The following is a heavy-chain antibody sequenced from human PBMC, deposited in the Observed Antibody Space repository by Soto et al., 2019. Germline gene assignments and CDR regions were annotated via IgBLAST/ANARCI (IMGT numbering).Heavy chain of an antibody. V-gene: IGHV1-69*12. CDR2: IIPIFGTA. D-gene: IGHD3-10*01. Sequence: QVQLVQSGAEVKKPESSVKVSCRASGGTFSSYGISWVRQAPGQGREWMGGIIPIFGTANYAQKFQGRVTITADESTSTAYMDLSSLRSEDTAVYYCARGGYYGSGSYCFDSWGQGTLVTVSS. J-gene: IGHJ4*02. CDR1: GGTFSSYG. CDR3: ARGGYYGSGSYCFDS.